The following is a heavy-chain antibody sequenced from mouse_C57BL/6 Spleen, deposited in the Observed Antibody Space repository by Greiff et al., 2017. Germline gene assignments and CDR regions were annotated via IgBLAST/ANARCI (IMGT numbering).Heavy chain of an antibody. CDR2: IDPSDSET. CDR1: GYTFTSYW. CDR3: ARGRNYYGSSWFAY. Sequence: QVQLQQPGAELVRPGSSVKLSCKASGYTFTSYWMHWVQQRPIQGLEWIGNIDPSDSETHYNQKFKDKATLTVDKSSSTAYMQLSSLTSEDSAVYDCARGRNYYGSSWFAYWGQGALVTVSA. J-gene: IGHJ3*01. D-gene: IGHD1-1*01. V-gene: IGHV1-52*01.